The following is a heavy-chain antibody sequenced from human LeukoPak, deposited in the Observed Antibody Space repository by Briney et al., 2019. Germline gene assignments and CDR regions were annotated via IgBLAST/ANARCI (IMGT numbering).Heavy chain of an antibody. CDR1: GGSISSYY. CDR2: IYTSGST. Sequence: PSETLSLTCTVSGGSISSYYWSWIRQPAGKGLEWIGRIYTSGSTNYNPSLKSRVTMSVDTSKNQFSLKLSSVTAADTAVYYCARDEDYYGSGGYSPHRDWGQGTLVTVSS. V-gene: IGHV4-4*07. J-gene: IGHJ4*02. D-gene: IGHD3-10*01. CDR3: ARDEDYYGSGGYSPHRD.